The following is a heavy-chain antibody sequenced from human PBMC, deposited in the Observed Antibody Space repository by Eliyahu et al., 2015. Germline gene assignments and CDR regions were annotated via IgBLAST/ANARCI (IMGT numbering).Heavy chain of an antibody. V-gene: IGHV4-4*02. CDR2: IYHSGST. CDR1: GGSISSSNW. D-gene: IGHD3-3*01. J-gene: IGHJ4*02. CDR3: ARWPDYDFWSGYYGGDY. Sequence: QVQLQESGPGLVKPSGTLSLTCAVXGGSISSSNWWSWVRQPPGKGLEWIGEIYHSGSTNYNPSLKSRVTISVDKSKNQFSLKLSSVTAADTAVYYCARWPDYDFWSGYYGGDYWGQGTLVTVSS.